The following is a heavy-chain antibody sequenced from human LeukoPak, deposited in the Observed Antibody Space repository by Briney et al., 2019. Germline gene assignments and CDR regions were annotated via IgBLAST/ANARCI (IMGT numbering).Heavy chain of an antibody. CDR1: GGSFSGYY. D-gene: IGHD3-22*01. V-gene: IGHV4-34*01. CDR2: INHSGST. Sequence: SETLSLTCAVYGGSFSGYYWSWIRQPPGKGLEWIGEINHSGSTNYNPSLKSRVTISVDTSKNQFSLKLSSVTAADTAVYYCARVRSYDSSGYYFYYYYGMDVWGQGTTVTVSS. CDR3: ARVRSYDSSGYYFYYYYGMDV. J-gene: IGHJ6*02.